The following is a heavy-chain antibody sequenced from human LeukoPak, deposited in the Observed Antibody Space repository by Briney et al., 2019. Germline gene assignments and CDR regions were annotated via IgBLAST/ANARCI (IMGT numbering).Heavy chain of an antibody. CDR2: IWYDGSNK. CDR3: ARDRYSGYDLGDY. D-gene: IGHD5-12*01. J-gene: IGHJ4*02. V-gene: IGHV3-33*01. CDR1: GFTFSSYG. Sequence: PGRSLRLSCAAFGFTFSSYGMHWVRQAPGKGLEWVAVIWYDGSNKYYADSVKGRFTISRDNSKNTPYLQMNSLRAEDTAVYYCARDRYSGYDLGDYWGQGTLVTVSS.